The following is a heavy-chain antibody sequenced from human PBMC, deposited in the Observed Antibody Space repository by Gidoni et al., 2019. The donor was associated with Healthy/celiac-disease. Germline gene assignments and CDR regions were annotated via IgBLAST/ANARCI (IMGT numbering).Heavy chain of an antibody. Sequence: EVQLVESGGGLVKPGGSLRLSCAASGFTFSSYSMNWVRQAPGKGLGWVSSISSSSSYIYYADSVKGRFTISRDNAKNSLYLQMNSLRAEDTAVYYCARDNYDSSGYYPGYWGQGTLVTVSS. CDR3: ARDNYDSSGYYPGY. D-gene: IGHD3-22*01. CDR1: GFTFSSYS. J-gene: IGHJ4*02. V-gene: IGHV3-21*01. CDR2: ISSSSSYI.